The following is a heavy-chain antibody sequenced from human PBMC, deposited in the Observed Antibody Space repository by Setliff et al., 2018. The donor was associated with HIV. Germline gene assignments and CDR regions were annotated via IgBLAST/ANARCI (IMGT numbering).Heavy chain of an antibody. Sequence: SETLSLTCSVSGGSISSGDYYWSWIRQPPGKGLEWIAYMHYSGATYYNPSLKSRVTMSRDTSKNQFSLKLSSVIAADTAVYYCARIFGDQGYYYGMDVWGQGTTVTVSS. CDR3: ARIFGDQGYYYGMDV. D-gene: IGHD3-3*01. CDR2: MHYSGAT. J-gene: IGHJ6*02. CDR1: GGSISSGDYY. V-gene: IGHV4-30-4*02.